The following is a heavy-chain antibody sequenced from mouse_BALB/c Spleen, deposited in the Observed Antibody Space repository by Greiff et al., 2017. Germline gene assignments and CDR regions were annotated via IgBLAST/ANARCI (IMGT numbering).Heavy chain of an antibody. CDR3: ARTGTGGYYFDY. CDR2: ISSGGSYT. Sequence: EVQLVESGGDLVKPGGSLKLSCAASGFTFSSYGMSWVRQTPDKRLEWVATISSGGSYTYYPDSVKGRFTISRDNAKNTLYLQMSSLKSEDTAMYYCARTGTGGYYFDYWGQGTTLTVSS. CDR1: GFTFSSYG. J-gene: IGHJ2*01. D-gene: IGHD4-1*01. V-gene: IGHV5-6*01.